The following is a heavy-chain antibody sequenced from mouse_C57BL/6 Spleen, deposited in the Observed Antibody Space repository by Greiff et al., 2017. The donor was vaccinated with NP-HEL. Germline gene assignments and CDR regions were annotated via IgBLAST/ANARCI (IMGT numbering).Heavy chain of an antibody. CDR2: FYPGSGSI. Sequence: QVHVKQSGAELVKPGASVKLSCKASGYTFTEYTIHWVKQRSGQGLEWIGWFYPGSGSIKYNEKFKDKATLTADKSSSTVYMELSRLTSEDSAVYFCARHEDWDGDPYWYFDVWGTGTTVTVSS. J-gene: IGHJ1*03. CDR1: GYTFTEYT. D-gene: IGHD4-1*01. V-gene: IGHV1-62-2*01. CDR3: ARHEDWDGDPYWYFDV.